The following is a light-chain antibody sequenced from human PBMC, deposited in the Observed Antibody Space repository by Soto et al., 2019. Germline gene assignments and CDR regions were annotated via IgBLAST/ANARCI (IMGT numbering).Light chain of an antibody. CDR3: QHSCSTPQP. CDR2: VAS. J-gene: IGKJ4*01. CDR1: QSISSY. Sequence: DIQMTQSPSSLSASVGDRVTITCRASQSISSYLSWYQQKPGKAPKLLINVASTLQSGVPSGFSGSGSGTDFTLAISSPQPEDLATDYCQHSCSTPQPFGGGTKVAIK. V-gene: IGKV1-39*01.